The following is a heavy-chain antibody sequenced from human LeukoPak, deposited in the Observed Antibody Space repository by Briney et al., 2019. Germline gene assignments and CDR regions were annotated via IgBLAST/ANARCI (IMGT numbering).Heavy chain of an antibody. J-gene: IGHJ4*02. D-gene: IGHD2-21*01. CDR3: ARAPVTSCRGAYCYPFDY. CDR2: TSSSDAGT. Sequence: GGSLRLSCAASGFTFSSYGMSWVRQAPGKGLEWVSATSSSDAGTYHADSVRGRFTISRDNSKNTLYLQMNSLRVEDAAVYYCARAPVTSCRGAYCYPFDYWGQGTLVTVSS. CDR1: GFTFSSYG. V-gene: IGHV3-23*01.